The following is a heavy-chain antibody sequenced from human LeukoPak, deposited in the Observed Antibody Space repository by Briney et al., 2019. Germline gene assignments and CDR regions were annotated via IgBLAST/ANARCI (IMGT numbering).Heavy chain of an antibody. V-gene: IGHV3-66*01. CDR2: IYSGGST. D-gene: IGHD3-22*01. J-gene: IGHJ4*02. CDR1: GFTFSSYS. CDR3: ASATYYYDSSGYQYYFDY. Sequence: GGSLRLSCVASGFTFSSYSMNWVRQAPGKGLEWVSVIYSGGSTYYADSVKGRFTISRDNSKNTLYLQMNSLRAEDTAVYYCASATYYYDSSGYQYYFDYWGQGTLVTVSS.